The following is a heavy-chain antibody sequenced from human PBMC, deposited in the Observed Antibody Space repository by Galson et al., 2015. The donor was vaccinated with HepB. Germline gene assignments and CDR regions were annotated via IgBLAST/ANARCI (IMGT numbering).Heavy chain of an antibody. Sequence: SLRLSCAASGFTVSSNYMSWVRQAPGKGLEWVSVIYSGGSTYYADSVKGRFTISRDNSENTLYLQMNSLRAGDTAVYYCARESRYGDYGYYFDYWGQGTLVTVSS. D-gene: IGHD4-17*01. CDR3: ARESRYGDYGYYFDY. V-gene: IGHV3-66*01. CDR1: GFTVSSNY. CDR2: IYSGGST. J-gene: IGHJ4*02.